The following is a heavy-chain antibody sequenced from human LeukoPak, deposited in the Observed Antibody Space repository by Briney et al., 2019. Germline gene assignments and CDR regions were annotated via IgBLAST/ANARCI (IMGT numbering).Heavy chain of an antibody. CDR3: ASTAGSIPYYYYMDV. Sequence: ASVKVSCKASGYTFTGYYMHWVRQAPGQGLEWMGWINPNSGGTNYAQKFQGRVTMTRDTSISTAYMELNRLRSDDTAVYYCASTAGSIPYYYYMDVWGKGTTVTVSS. CDR1: GYTFTGYY. CDR2: INPNSGGT. V-gene: IGHV1-2*02. D-gene: IGHD1-14*01. J-gene: IGHJ6*03.